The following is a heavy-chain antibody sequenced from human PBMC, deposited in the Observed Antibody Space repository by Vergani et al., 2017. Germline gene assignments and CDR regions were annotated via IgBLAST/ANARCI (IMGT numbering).Heavy chain of an antibody. V-gene: IGHV1-69-2*01. CDR3: ATQGDQLPQWEYYYYGMDV. Sequence: EVQLVQSGAEVKKPGATVKISCKVSGYTFTDYYMHWVQQAPGKGLEWMGLVDPEDGETIYAEKFQGRVTITADTTTDTAYMELSSLRSEDTAVYYCATQGDQLPQWEYYYYGMDVWGQGTTVTVSS. CDR2: VDPEDGET. J-gene: IGHJ6*02. CDR1: GYTFTDYY. D-gene: IGHD2-2*01.